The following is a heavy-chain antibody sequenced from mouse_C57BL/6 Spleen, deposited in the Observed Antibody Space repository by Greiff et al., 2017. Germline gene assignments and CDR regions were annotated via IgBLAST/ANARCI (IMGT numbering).Heavy chain of an antibody. CDR3: TRDTVVIMDYFDY. D-gene: IGHD1-1*01. Sequence: EVQLQQSGTVLARPGASVKMSCKTSGYTFTSYWMHWVKQRPGQGLEWIGAIYPGNSDTSYNQKFKGKAKLTAVTSASTAYMELSSLTNEDYAVYYCTRDTVVIMDYFDYWGQGTALTVSS. J-gene: IGHJ2*01. V-gene: IGHV1-5*01. CDR1: GYTFTSYW. CDR2: IYPGNSDT.